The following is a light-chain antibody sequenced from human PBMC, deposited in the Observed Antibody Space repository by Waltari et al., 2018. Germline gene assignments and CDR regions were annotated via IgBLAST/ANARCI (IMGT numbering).Light chain of an antibody. CDR3: HQYCSIPYT. CDR2: GAS. J-gene: IGKJ2*01. Sequence: DIVMTQSPDSLAVSLGERATFNCKSSQSILYTSDNKNCLAWYQQKPGQPPNLLIYGASTREAGVPDRFSGSGSGTDFSLTISSLQAEDVAVYYCHQYCSIPYTCGQGTKVEIK. CDR1: QSILYTSDNKNC. V-gene: IGKV4-1*01.